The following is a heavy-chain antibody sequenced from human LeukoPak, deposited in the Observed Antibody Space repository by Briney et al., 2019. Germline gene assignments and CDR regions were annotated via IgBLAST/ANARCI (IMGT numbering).Heavy chain of an antibody. V-gene: IGHV4-4*08. Sequence: SETLSLTCTISGGSISDYYWSWIRQPPGKGLEWIAYMYNSETTKYNPSLRSRVAISMDTSKNQFSLKLSSVTAADTASYYCARRILTAGSLEWGQGTLVTVSS. CDR3: ARRILTAGSLE. CDR1: GGSISDYY. J-gene: IGHJ4*02. CDR2: MYNSETT. D-gene: IGHD3-9*01.